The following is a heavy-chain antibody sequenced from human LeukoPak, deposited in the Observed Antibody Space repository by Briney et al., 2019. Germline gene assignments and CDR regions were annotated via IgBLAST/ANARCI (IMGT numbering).Heavy chain of an antibody. Sequence: PSETLSLTCTVSGGSISSYYWSWIRQPPGKGLEWVGYIYDSGSTNYNPSLKSRVTISVDTSNNQFSLKLSSVTAADTAVYYCAFGNSGSYTFDYWGQGTLVTVSS. CDR2: IYDSGST. J-gene: IGHJ4*02. CDR3: AFGNSGSYTFDY. D-gene: IGHD1-26*01. CDR1: GGSISSYY. V-gene: IGHV4-59*08.